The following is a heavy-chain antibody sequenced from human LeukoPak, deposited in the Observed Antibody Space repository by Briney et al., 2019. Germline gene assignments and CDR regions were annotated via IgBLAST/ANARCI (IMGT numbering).Heavy chain of an antibody. CDR3: AIDYGLGY. D-gene: IGHD4-17*01. CDR1: GFTFSSYA. V-gene: IGHV3-30-3*01. J-gene: IGHJ4*02. Sequence: GGSLRLSCAASGFTFSSYAMHWVRQAPGKGLEWVAVISYDGSNKYYADSVKGRFTISRDNSKNTLYLQMNSLRAEDTAVYYCAIDYGLGYWGQGTLVTVSS. CDR2: ISYDGSNK.